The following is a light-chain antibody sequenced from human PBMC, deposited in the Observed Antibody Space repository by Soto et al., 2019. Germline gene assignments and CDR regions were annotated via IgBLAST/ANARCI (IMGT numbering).Light chain of an antibody. CDR2: GNS. J-gene: IGLJ1*01. V-gene: IGLV1-40*01. CDR1: SSSIGAGFD. Sequence: QSVLTQPPSVSGAPGQRVTISCTGSSSSIGAGFDVHWYQQLPGTAPKLLIYGNSNRPSGVPDRFSGSKSGTSASLAITGLQTEDEDDYYCQSYDSSRSGSYVFGTGTKLTVL. CDR3: QSYDSSRSGSYV.